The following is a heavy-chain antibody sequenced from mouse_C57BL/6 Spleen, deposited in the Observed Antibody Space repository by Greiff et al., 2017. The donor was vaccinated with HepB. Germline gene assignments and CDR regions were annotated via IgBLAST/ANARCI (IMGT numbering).Heavy chain of an antibody. D-gene: IGHD2-12*01. CDR1: GYTFTSYW. V-gene: IGHV1-55*01. CDR3: ARTLLEGAWFAY. Sequence: VKLQESGAELVKPGASVKMSCKASGYTFTSYWITWVKQRPGQGLEWIGDIYPGSGSTNYNEKFKSKATLTVDTASSPAYMQLSSLTSEDSAVYYCARTLLEGAWFAYWGQGTLVTVSA. CDR2: IYPGSGST. J-gene: IGHJ3*01.